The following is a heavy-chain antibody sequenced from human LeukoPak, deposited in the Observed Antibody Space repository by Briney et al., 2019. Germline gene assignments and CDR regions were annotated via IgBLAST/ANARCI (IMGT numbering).Heavy chain of an antibody. Sequence: ASVKVSCKASGYTFTSYGISWVRQAPGQRLEWMGWINAGNGNTKYSQEFQGRVTITRDTSASTAYMELSSLRSEDMAVYYCARERGYSRGGFDYWGQGTLVTVSS. J-gene: IGHJ4*02. D-gene: IGHD5-18*01. CDR3: ARERGYSRGGFDY. CDR2: INAGNGNT. V-gene: IGHV1-3*03. CDR1: GYTFTSYG.